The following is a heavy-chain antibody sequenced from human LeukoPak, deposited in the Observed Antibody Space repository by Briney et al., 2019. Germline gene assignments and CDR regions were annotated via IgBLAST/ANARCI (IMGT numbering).Heavy chain of an antibody. D-gene: IGHD3-22*01. CDR2: ISGSGGST. J-gene: IGHJ5*02. CDR1: GFTFSSYA. V-gene: IGHV3-23*01. Sequence: GSLRLSCAASGFTFSSYAMSWVRQAPGKGLEWASAISGSGGSTYNADSVKGRFTISRDNSKNTLYLQMNSLRAEDTAVYYCAKVPQYYYDSSHQWVWFDPWGQGTLVTVSS. CDR3: AKVPQYYYDSSHQWVWFDP.